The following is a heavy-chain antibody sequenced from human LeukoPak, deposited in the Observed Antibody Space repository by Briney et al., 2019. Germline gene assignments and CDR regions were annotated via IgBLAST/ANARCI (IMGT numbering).Heavy chain of an antibody. CDR1: GFTFTNSG. V-gene: IGHV1-58*02. CDR3: AARGTRLTTLWYFDL. Sequence: ASVKVSCKASGFTFTNSGIQWVRQARGQRLEWIAWIVVGSGSTNYAQRFHERVTITRDMSTSTAYMELTSLRAEDTAVYYCAARGTRLTTLWYFDLWGRGTLVTVSS. J-gene: IGHJ2*01. CDR2: IVVGSGST. D-gene: IGHD4-11*01.